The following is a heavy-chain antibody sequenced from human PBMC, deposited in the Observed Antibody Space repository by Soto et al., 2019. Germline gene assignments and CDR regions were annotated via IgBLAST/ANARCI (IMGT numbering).Heavy chain of an antibody. Sequence: PGGSLRLSCSASRFSFSSYAMHCVRQAPGKGLEYVSAISSNGGSTYYADSVKGRFTISRDNSKNTLYLQMISLRAEDTAVYYCVKSMVRGRHDNNGMDFWDQGPTVTASS. CDR2: ISSNGGST. CDR1: RFSFSSYA. D-gene: IGHD3-10*01. V-gene: IGHV3-64D*06. CDR3: VKSMVRGRHDNNGMDF. J-gene: IGHJ6*02.